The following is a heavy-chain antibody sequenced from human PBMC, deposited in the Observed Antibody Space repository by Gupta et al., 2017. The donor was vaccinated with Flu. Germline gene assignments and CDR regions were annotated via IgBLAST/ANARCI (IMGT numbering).Heavy chain of an antibody. CDR1: GFTLTVYW. J-gene: IGHJ5*01. V-gene: IGHV3-7*01. CDR2: INRDGSVI. Sequence: EVQLVDSGGGLVQPGGSLRLSCGASGFTLTVYWVRWVRQAPGKGPELVANINRDGSVINYMDLVRGRFTISRDNAKNEVYFQMNSLRVDDTAVYYCARDVGSGDYDSWGQGTLVTVSS. CDR3: ARDVGSGDYDS. D-gene: IGHD4-17*01.